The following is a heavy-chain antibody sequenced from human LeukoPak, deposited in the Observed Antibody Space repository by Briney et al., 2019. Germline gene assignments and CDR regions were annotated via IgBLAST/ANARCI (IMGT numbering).Heavy chain of an antibody. CDR3: ARGRNWNEPNDY. CDR1: GGSISSYY. CDR2: IYHSGST. D-gene: IGHD1-1*01. V-gene: IGHV4-59*01. Sequence: SETLSLTCTVFGGSISSYYWSWIRQPPGKGLEWIEYIYHSGSTKYNASLKSRVAISVDTSKNQLSLKLTSVTAADTAVYYCARGRNWNEPNDYWGQGTLVTVSS. J-gene: IGHJ4*02.